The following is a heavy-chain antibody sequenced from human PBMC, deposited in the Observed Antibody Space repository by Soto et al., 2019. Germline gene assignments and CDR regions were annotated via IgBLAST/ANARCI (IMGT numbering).Heavy chain of an antibody. CDR3: AKVGGWDGTFDI. CDR2: ITDSGGST. Sequence: VGSLRLSCAASGFTFSSHALSWVRQAPGKGLGWVSGITDSGGSTYYADSVKGRFTISRDNSKNTLYLQMNSLRAEDTAVYYCAKVGGWDGTFDIWGQGTMVTVSS. CDR1: GFTFSSHA. V-gene: IGHV3-23*01. J-gene: IGHJ3*02. D-gene: IGHD1-26*01.